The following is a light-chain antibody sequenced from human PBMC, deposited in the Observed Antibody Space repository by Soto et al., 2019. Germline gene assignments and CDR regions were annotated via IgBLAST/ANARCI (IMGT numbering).Light chain of an antibody. CDR1: QNIDTY. J-gene: IGKJ4*01. CDR3: QHRDNWPIT. CDR2: DAS. V-gene: IGKV3-11*01. Sequence: EIVLTQSPATLALSPGQRATLSCRASQNIDTYLAWYQQKPGQAPRLLIYDASNRATDIPARFSGSGSGTDFTLTISSLEPEDFAVYYCQHRDNWPITFGGGTKLEI.